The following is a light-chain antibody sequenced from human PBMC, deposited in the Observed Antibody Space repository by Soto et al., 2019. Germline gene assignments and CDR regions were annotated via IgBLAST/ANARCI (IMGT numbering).Light chain of an antibody. CDR3: CSYAGSSTYV. J-gene: IGLJ1*01. CDR2: EVS. CDR1: SSDVGSYNL. V-gene: IGLV2-23*02. Sequence: GPVVTISCTRTSSDVGSYNLVSWYQHHPGKAPKVMIYEVSKRPSGVPNRFSGSKSGNTASLTISGLQAEDEADYYCCSYAGSSTYVFGTGTKVTVL.